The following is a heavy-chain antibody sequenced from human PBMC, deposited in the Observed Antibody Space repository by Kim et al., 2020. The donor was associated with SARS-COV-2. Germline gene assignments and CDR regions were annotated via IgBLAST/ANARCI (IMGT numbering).Heavy chain of an antibody. D-gene: IGHD5-12*01. CDR1: GFTFSSYA. CDR3: AKDALGYSGYDSRFDY. Sequence: GGSLRLSCAASGFTFSSYAMSWVRQAPGKGLEWVSAISGRGGSTYYADSVKGRFTISRDNSKNTLYLQMNSLRAEDTAVYYCAKDALGYSGYDSRFDYWGQGTLVTVSS. J-gene: IGHJ4*02. CDR2: ISGRGGST. V-gene: IGHV3-23*01.